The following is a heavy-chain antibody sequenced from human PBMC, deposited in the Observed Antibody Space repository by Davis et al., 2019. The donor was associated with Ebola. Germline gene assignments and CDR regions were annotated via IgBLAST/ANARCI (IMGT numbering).Heavy chain of an antibody. CDR3: ARPPCTSCSMDV. D-gene: IGHD2-2*01. J-gene: IGHJ6*01. CDR1: GYTFTNYA. CDR2: INAGNGDT. Sequence: ASVKVSCKTSGYTFTNYAIHWVRQAPGQRLEWMGWINAGNGDTKYSQKFQGRVTMTRDTSTSTVYMELSSLRSEDTAVYYCARPPCTSCSMDVWGQGTTVTVSS. V-gene: IGHV1-3*01.